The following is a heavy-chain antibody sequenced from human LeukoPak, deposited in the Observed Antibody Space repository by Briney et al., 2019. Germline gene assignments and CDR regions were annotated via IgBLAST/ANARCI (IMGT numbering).Heavy chain of an antibody. D-gene: IGHD2-21*02. CDR3: ARIVVVTAKIIDY. V-gene: IGHV4-34*01. Sequence: SETLSLTCAVYGGSFSGYYWSWIRQPPGKGLEWIGEINHSGSTNYNTSLKSRVTISVDTSKNQFSLKLSSVTAADTAVYYCARIVVVTAKIIDYWGQGTLVTVSS. J-gene: IGHJ4*02. CDR2: INHSGST. CDR1: GGSFSGYY.